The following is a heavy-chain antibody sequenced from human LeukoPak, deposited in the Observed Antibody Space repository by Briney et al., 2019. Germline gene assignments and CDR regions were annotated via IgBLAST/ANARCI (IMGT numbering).Heavy chain of an antibody. CDR2: ISGSGGST. J-gene: IGHJ6*03. Sequence: GGSLRLSCAASGFTFSSYAMSWVRQAPGKGLEWVSVISGSGGSTSYADSVKGRFTISRDNSMNTLYLQMNSLRAEDTAVYYCAKFGDYDYYYYMDVWGKGTTVTVSS. V-gene: IGHV3-23*01. CDR1: GFTFSSYA. CDR3: AKFGDYDYYYYMDV. D-gene: IGHD4-17*01.